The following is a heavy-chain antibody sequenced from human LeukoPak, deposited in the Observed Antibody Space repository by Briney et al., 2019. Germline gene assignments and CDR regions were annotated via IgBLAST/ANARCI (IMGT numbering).Heavy chain of an antibody. CDR3: ARGYYDSSGLLFDY. CDR1: GYTFTGYY. V-gene: IGHV1-2*02. D-gene: IGHD3-22*01. CDR2: INPNSGGT. Sequence: GASVKVSCKASGYTFTGYYMHWVRQAPGQGLEWMGWINPNSGGTNYAQKFQGRVTMTRDTSISTAYMELSRLRSDDTAVYYCARGYYDSSGLLFDYWGQGTLVTVSS. J-gene: IGHJ4*02.